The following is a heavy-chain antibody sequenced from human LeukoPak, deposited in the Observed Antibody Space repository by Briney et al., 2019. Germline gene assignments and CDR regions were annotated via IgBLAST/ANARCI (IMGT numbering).Heavy chain of an antibody. V-gene: IGHV1-69*05. J-gene: IGHJ5*02. CDR1: GGSFSSNI. CDR2: IVPIFGKT. D-gene: IGHD2-2*01. CDR3: ARGWGIPAPISWFDP. Sequence: ASVKVSCNASGGSFSSNIIGWVRQAPGQGLEWMGGIVPIFGKTKYAQKFQGRVTITTDESSSTAYMELSSLRSDDTAIYYCARGWGIPAPISWFDPWGQGTLVTVSS.